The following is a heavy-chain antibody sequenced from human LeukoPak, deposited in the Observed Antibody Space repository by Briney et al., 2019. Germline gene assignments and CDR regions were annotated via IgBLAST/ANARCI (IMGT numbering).Heavy chain of an antibody. V-gene: IGHV3-9*01. CDR2: ISWNSGSI. CDR1: GFTFDDYA. D-gene: IGHD4-17*01. Sequence: GGSLRLSCAASGFTFDDYAMHWVRQAPGKGLEWVSGISWNSGSIGYADSVKGRFTISRDNAENSLYLQMNSLRAEDTALYYCAKDFYGDYDWYFDLWGRGTLVTVSS. CDR3: AKDFYGDYDWYFDL. J-gene: IGHJ2*01.